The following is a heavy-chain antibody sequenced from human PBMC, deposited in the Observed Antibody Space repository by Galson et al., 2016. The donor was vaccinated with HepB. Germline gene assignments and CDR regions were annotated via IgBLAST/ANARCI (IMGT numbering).Heavy chain of an antibody. J-gene: IGHJ4*02. D-gene: IGHD1-26*01. CDR1: GFSIESYS. CDR3: ARASGSYLRSFDY. Sequence: SLRLSCAASGFSIESYSMNWVRQAPGKGLEWVSYISSGSPSIYYADSVEGRFTISRDNAKNSLYLQMNSLRDEDTAVYYCARASGSYLRSFDYWGQGTLVTVSS. CDR2: ISSGSPSI. V-gene: IGHV3-48*02.